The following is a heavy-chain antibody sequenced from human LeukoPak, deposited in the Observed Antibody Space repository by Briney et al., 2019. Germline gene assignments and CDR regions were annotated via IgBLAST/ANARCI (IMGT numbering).Heavy chain of an antibody. D-gene: IGHD3-3*01. V-gene: IGHV4-4*07. J-gene: IGHJ3*02. CDR3: ARDQGDDFWSGYYAAFDI. CDR1: GVSISSYY. Sequence: SETLSLTCTVSGVSISSYYWSWIRQPAGKGLEWIGRIYTSGSTNYNPSLKSRVTMSVDTSKNQFSLKLSSVTAADTAVYYYARDQGDDFWSGYYAAFDIWGQGTMVTVSS. CDR2: IYTSGST.